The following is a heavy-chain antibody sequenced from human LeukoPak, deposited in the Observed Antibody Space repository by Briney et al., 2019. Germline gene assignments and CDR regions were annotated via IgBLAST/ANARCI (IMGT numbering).Heavy chain of an antibody. CDR1: GFTFSNYW. CDR3: ARSPLDGYNYLDY. D-gene: IGHD5-24*01. V-gene: IGHV3-7*01. Sequence: GGSLRLSCAASGFTFSNYWMTWVRQAPGKGLEWVANINRDGSERYYVDSVKGRFTISRDDAKSSLYLQMNSLRPEDTAVYYCARSPLDGYNYLDYWGQGTLVTVSS. J-gene: IGHJ4*02. CDR2: INRDGSER.